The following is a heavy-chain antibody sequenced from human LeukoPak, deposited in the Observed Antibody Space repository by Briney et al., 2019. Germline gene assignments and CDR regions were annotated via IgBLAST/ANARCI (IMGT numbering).Heavy chain of an antibody. Sequence: QPGGSLRLSCAASGFTFNMSAIHWVRQAPGKGLEWAALMSYDGSYKYYAGSVKGRFTVSRDSSKNTLSLQMNSLRVEDTAVYYCARSHYYDRAGYLTGPFDYWGQGTLVTVSS. CDR2: MSYDGSYK. J-gene: IGHJ4*02. V-gene: IGHV3-30*14. D-gene: IGHD3-22*01. CDR1: GFTFNMSA. CDR3: ARSHYYDRAGYLTGPFDY.